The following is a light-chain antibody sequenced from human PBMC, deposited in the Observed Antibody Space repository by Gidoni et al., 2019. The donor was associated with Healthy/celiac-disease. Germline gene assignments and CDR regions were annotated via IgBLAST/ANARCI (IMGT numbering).Light chain of an antibody. CDR3: QQYYSTPLT. Sequence: DIVMTQSPESLAVSLGERATINCKSSQSVLYSSNNKNYLAWYQQKPGQPPKLLIYCASTRESGVPDRFSGSGSGTEFTLTISSLQAEDVAVYYCQQYYSTPLTFGGGTRVEIK. J-gene: IGKJ4*01. V-gene: IGKV4-1*01. CDR1: QSVLYSSNNKNY. CDR2: CAS.